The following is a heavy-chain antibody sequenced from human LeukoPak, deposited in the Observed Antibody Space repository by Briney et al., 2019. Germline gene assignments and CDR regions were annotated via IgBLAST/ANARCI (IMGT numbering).Heavy chain of an antibody. Sequence: GGSLRLSCAASGFTFSSYSMNWVRQAPGKGLEWVSSISSSSSYIYYADSVKGRFTISRDNAKNSLYLQMNSLRAEDTAVYYCARDLPSHLYTYYYDSSGWYWGQGTLVTVSS. V-gene: IGHV3-21*01. CDR1: GFTFSSYS. J-gene: IGHJ4*02. D-gene: IGHD3-22*01. CDR3: ARDLPSHLYTYYYDSSGWY. CDR2: ISSSSSYI.